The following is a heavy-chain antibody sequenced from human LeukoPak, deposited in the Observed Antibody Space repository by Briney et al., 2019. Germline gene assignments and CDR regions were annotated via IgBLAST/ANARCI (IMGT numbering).Heavy chain of an antibody. CDR1: GYTFTGYY. V-gene: IGHV1-2*02. J-gene: IGHJ3*02. CDR3: ARGRMYYYDTSGYLNVFDI. CDR2: INPNSGGT. D-gene: IGHD3-22*01. Sequence: ASVKVSCKASGYTFTGYYMHWVRQAPGQGLEWMGWINPNSGGTNYAQKFQGRVTMTRDTSISTAYMELSRLRSDDTAVYYCARGRMYYYDTSGYLNVFDIWGQGTMVTVSS.